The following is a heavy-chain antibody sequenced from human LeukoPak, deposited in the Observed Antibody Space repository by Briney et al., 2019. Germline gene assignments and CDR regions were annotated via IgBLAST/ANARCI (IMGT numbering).Heavy chain of an antibody. Sequence: GGSLSLSCAASGFTFSSYAMHWVRQAPGKGLEYVSAISSNGGSTYYANSVKGRFTISRDNSKNTLYLQMGSLRAEDMAVYYCARELGDWDAFDIWGQGTMVTVSS. V-gene: IGHV3-64*01. CDR1: GFTFSSYA. D-gene: IGHD2-21*02. CDR3: ARELGDWDAFDI. J-gene: IGHJ3*02. CDR2: ISSNGGST.